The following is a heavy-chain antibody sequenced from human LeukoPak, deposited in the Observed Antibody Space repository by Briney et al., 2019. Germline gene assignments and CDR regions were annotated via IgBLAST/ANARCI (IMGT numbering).Heavy chain of an antibody. Sequence: SETLSLTCTVSGGSTSSYYWSWIRQPPGKGLEWIGYIYYRVTSDYNPSPKSRVTMSVDMSTRQISLKLSSVTAADTAVYYCARAVGGDGSGSLWGPGTLVTVSS. V-gene: IGHV4-59*01. D-gene: IGHD3-10*01. CDR3: ARAVGGDGSGSL. CDR2: IYYRVTS. CDR1: GGSTSSYY. J-gene: IGHJ4*02.